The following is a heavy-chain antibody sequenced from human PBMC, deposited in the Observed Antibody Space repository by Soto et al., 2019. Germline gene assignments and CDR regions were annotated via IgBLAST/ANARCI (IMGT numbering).Heavy chain of an antibody. D-gene: IGHD6-19*01. CDR1: GDSATSNSYY. V-gene: IGHV4-61*01. Sequence: SETLSLTCTVSGDSATSNSYYWSWIRQPPGKGLEWIGYIYYSGFTNYNPSLKSRVTISVDTSKNQISLKLSSVTAADTAGYYCARDKGIAVSVFAYWGPGTLVT. J-gene: IGHJ4*02. CDR3: ARDKGIAVSVFAY. CDR2: IYYSGFT.